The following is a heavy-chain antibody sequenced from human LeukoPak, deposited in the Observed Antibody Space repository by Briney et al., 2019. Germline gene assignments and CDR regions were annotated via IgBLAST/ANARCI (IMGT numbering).Heavy chain of an antibody. V-gene: IGHV5-51*01. D-gene: IGHD3-22*01. CDR1: GYKFSNYW. J-gene: IGHJ3*01. CDR2: IYPDDADT. CDR3: ARPNITNYYDRSGYDGFDF. Sequence: GESLKISCKGSGYKFSNYWIAWVRQMPGKGLEWMGIIYPDDADTRYSPSFQGQVIISADKSINTAYLQWGTLKASDTAMYYCARPNITNYYDRSGYDGFDFWGQGTMVTVSS.